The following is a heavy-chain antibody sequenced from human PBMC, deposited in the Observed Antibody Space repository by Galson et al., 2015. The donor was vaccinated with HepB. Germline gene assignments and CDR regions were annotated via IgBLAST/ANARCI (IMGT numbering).Heavy chain of an antibody. CDR1: GYTFTAYH. CDR3: ARENYYYDY. D-gene: IGHD1-7*01. J-gene: IGHJ4*02. V-gene: IGHV1-2*02. Sequence: SVKVSCKASGYTFTAYHMHWVRQAPGQGLEWMGWIYPKSGGTYYAQNFQGRVTLTRDTSVSEVYMELSSLRSDDTAVYYCARENYYYDYWGQGTLVTVSS. CDR2: IYPKSGGT.